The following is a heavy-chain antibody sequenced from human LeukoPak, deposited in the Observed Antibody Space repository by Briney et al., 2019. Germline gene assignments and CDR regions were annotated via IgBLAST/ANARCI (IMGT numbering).Heavy chain of an antibody. CDR1: GDTFSNYG. CDR2: ITPIFHTP. CDR3: AREDWNPPYFYYGMGV. Sequence: SVEVSCKASGDTFSNYGINWVRQAPGQGLEWMGGITPIFHTPNYAQKFQGRVTISADESTTTAYMELTSLRSDDTAVYYCAREDWNPPYFYYGMGVWGQGTMVTVSS. D-gene: IGHD1-1*01. V-gene: IGHV1-69*13. J-gene: IGHJ6*02.